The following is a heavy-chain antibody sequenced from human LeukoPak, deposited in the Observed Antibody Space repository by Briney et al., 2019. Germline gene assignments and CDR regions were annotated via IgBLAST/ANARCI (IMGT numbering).Heavy chain of an antibody. CDR3: ARDYSGHHRYYYGMDV. V-gene: IGHV4-59*01. CDR1: GGSISSYY. Sequence: SETLSLTCTVSGGSISSYYWSWIRQPPGKGLEWIGYIYYSGSTNYNPSLKSRVTISVDTSKNQFSLKLSSVTAADTAVYYCARDYSGHHRYYYGMDVWGQGTTVTVSS. J-gene: IGHJ6*02. D-gene: IGHD6-19*01. CDR2: IYYSGST.